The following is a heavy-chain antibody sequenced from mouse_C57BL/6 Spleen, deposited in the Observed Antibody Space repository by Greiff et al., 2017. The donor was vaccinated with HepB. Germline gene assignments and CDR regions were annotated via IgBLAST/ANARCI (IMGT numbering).Heavy chain of an antibody. Sequence: EVQLQESGPGLVKPSQSLSLTCSVTGYSITSGYYWNWIRQFPGNKLEWMGYISYDGSNNYNPSLKNRISITRDTSKNQFFLKLNSVTTEDTATYYCARGGGDYDEGYFDVWGTGTTVTVSS. CDR1: GYSITSGYY. V-gene: IGHV3-6*01. D-gene: IGHD2-4*01. CDR3: ARGGGDYDEGYFDV. CDR2: ISYDGSN. J-gene: IGHJ1*03.